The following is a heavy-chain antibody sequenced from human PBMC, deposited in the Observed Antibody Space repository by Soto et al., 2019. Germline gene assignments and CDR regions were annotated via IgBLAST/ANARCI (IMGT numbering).Heavy chain of an antibody. V-gene: IGHV4-59*01. CDR2: IYYSGST. D-gene: IGHD2-15*01. CDR3: ASTTQVLRRGAFDI. CDR1: GGSISSYY. Sequence: KTSETLSLTCTVSGGSISSYYWSWIRQPPGKGLEWIGYIYYSGSTNYNPSLKSRVTISVDTSKNQFSLKLSSVTAADTAVYYCASTTQVLRRGAFDIWGQGTMVTVSS. J-gene: IGHJ3*02.